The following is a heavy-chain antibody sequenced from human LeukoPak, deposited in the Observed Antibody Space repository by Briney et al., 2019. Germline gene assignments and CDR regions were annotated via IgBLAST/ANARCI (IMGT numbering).Heavy chain of an antibody. Sequence: SETLSLTCTVSGGSISSYYWSWIRQSPGKGLECIGYIHYTGSTNYNPSLKSRVTISVETSKNQFSLKLSSVTAADTVVYYCARHDLAIRYFDYWGQGTLATVSS. CDR1: GGSISSYY. V-gene: IGHV4-59*08. CDR3: ARHDLAIRYFDY. J-gene: IGHJ4*02. D-gene: IGHD3-9*01. CDR2: IHYTGST.